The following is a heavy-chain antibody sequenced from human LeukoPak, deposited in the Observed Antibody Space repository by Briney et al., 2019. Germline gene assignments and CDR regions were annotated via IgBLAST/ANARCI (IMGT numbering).Heavy chain of an antibody. CDR3: ARDGVGWYGTYYFDY. D-gene: IGHD6-19*01. CDR2: INTNTGNP. J-gene: IGHJ4*02. Sequence: ASVKVSCKASGYAFTSYAMNWVRQAPGQGLEWMGWINTNTGNPTYAQGFTGRFVFSLDTSVSTAYLQISSLKAEDTAVYYCARDGVGWYGTYYFDYWGQGTLVTVSS. V-gene: IGHV7-4-1*02. CDR1: GYAFTSYA.